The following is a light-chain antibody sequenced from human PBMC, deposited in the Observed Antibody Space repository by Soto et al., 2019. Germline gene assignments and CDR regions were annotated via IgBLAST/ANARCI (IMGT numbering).Light chain of an antibody. CDR1: HGINNY. Sequence: DIQMTQSRSSLSASVGDTVTITCRASHGINNYLAWYQQKPGKVPKLLIYAASTLQSGVPSRFSGSGSGTDFTLTISSLQPEDVATYYCQKYDSVPLTFGGGTKVDI. CDR2: AAS. J-gene: IGKJ4*01. V-gene: IGKV1-27*01. CDR3: QKYDSVPLT.